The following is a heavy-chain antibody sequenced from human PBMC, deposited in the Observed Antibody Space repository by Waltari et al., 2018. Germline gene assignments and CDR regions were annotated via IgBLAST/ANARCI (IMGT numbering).Heavy chain of an antibody. J-gene: IGHJ4*02. D-gene: IGHD3-10*01. CDR3: ARRPRGGDIHFDY. CDR1: VNSIDGYY. CDR2: IYYDGNT. V-gene: IGHV4-59*08. Sequence: QVQLQESGPGLVKPSETLSLTCTVSVNSIDGYYWSWIRQSPGKGLEWIGYIYYDGNTKYSPSLKIRVTISVDRSKKQFSLMMTSVTAADTAVYYCARRPRGGDIHFDYWGQGILVTVSS.